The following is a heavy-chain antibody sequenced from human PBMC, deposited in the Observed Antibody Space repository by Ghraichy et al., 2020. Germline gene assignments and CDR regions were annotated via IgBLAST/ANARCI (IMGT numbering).Heavy chain of an antibody. CDR2: ISSSSSTI. CDR3: ARAPGADCRGGSCYIDY. Sequence: GGSLRLSCAASGFNFRSYSMNWVRQAPGKGLEWVSYISSSSSTIYYAGSVKGRFTISRDNAKNSLFLQMNSLRDEDTAVYHCARAPGADCRGGSCYIDYWGPGTLVAVSS. J-gene: IGHJ4*02. V-gene: IGHV3-48*02. CDR1: GFNFRSYS. D-gene: IGHD2-15*01.